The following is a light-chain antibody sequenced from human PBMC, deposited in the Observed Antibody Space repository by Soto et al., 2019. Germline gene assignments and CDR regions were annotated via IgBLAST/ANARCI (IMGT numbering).Light chain of an antibody. CDR2: EVT. V-gene: IGLV2-23*02. Sequence: QSVLTQPASVSGSPGQSITISCTGTSSDVGAYDLVSWYQHHPGKAPKLLIYEVTKRPSGVSPRFSGSKSGNTASLTISGLQAEDEADYHCCSYAGSSTFEVFGGGTKLTVL. CDR1: SSDVGAYDL. CDR3: CSYAGSSTFEV. J-gene: IGLJ3*02.